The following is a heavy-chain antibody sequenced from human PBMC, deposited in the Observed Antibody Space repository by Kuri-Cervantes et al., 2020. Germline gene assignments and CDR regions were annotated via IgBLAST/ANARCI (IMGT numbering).Heavy chain of an antibody. J-gene: IGHJ3*02. CDR3: AREGDSSGWSGGNDAFDI. V-gene: IGHV3-9*01. CDR2: ISWNSGSI. Sequence: GGSLRLSCAASGFTFDDYAMHWVRQAPGKGLEWVSGISWNSGSIGYADSVKGRFTISRDNAKNSLYLQMNSLRAADTAVYYCAREGDSSGWSGGNDAFDIWGQGTMVTVSS. D-gene: IGHD6-19*01. CDR1: GFTFDDYA.